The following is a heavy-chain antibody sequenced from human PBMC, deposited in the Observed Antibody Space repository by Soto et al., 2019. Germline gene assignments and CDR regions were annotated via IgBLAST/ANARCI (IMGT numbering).Heavy chain of an antibody. CDR3: ARLPKPPYAGFDY. D-gene: IGHD2-2*01. V-gene: IGHV3-48*01. CDR2: ISSSSNTI. CDR1: GFTFSSYS. Sequence: EVQLVESGGGLVQPGGSLRLSCAASGFTFSSYSMNWVRQAPGKGLEWVSYISSSSNTICYADSVKGRFTISRDNAKNSLYLQMNSLRAEDTAVYYCARLPKPPYAGFDYWGQGTLVTVSS. J-gene: IGHJ4*02.